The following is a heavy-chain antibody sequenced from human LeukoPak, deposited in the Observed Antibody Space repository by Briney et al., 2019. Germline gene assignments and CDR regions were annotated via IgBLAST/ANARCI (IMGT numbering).Heavy chain of an antibody. CDR3: ARHSGPPYYFDY. CDR1: GGSISSSXXX. D-gene: IGHD3-10*01. J-gene: IGHJ4*02. V-gene: IGHV4-39*01. Sequence: PSETLSLTCTVSGGSISSSXXXXXXXXXXXXXXXXWIGSIYYSGSTYYNPSLKSRVTISVDTSKNQFSLKLSSVTAADTAVYYCARHSGPPYYFDYWGQGTLVTVSS. CDR2: IYYSGST.